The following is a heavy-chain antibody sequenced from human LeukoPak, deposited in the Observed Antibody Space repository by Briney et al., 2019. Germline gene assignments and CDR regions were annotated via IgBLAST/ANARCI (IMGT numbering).Heavy chain of an antibody. CDR3: ARLRSDYGDYGYYYYGMDV. V-gene: IGHV4-59*08. CDR2: IYYSGST. CDR1: GGSISSYY. J-gene: IGHJ6*02. Sequence: SETLSVTCTVSGGSISSYYWSWIRQPPGNGLEWIGYIYYSGSTNYNPSLKSRVTISVDTSKNQFSLKLSSVTAADTAVYYCARLRSDYGDYGYYYYGMDVWGQGTTVTVSS. D-gene: IGHD4-17*01.